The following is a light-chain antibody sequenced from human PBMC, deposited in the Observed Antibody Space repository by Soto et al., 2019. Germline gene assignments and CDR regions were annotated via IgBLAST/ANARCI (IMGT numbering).Light chain of an antibody. CDR2: DAS. CDR3: QQRSNWPLT. J-gene: IGKJ4*01. CDR1: QSVGSS. V-gene: IGKV3-11*01. Sequence: EIVLTQSPATLSLSPGERATLSCRASQSVGSSLAWYQQKPGQAPRLLIYDASNRATGIPARFSGSGSGTDFTLTISSLEPEDLAVYYCQQRSNWPLTFGGGTKVEIK.